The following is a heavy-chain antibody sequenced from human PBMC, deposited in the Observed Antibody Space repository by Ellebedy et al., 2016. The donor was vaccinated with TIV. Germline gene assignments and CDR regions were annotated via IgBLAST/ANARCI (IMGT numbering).Heavy chain of an antibody. J-gene: IGHJ6*02. CDR1: GYTFTSYT. D-gene: IGHD3-16*01. V-gene: IGHV1-18*04. CDR3: ARPYDDYVNPGMDV. Sequence: AASVKVSCKASGYTFTSYTITWVRQAPGQGPEWTGLISAFNGDTKYEQKLQGRVTITKDTSTSTAYKELRSLRSDNTAVYFCARPYDDYVNPGMDVWGQGTTVTVSS. CDR2: ISAFNGDT.